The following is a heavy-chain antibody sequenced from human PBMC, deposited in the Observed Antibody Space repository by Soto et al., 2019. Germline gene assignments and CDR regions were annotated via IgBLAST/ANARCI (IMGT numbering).Heavy chain of an antibody. CDR2: INHSGST. Sequence: SETLSLTCAVYGGSFIGYYCIFIRHPPCKWLEWIVEINHSGSTDYNPSLKSRVTISVDTSKNQFSLKLSSVTAADTAVYYCARGRGYPGPRYCSSTSCYKSHNWFDPWGQGTLVTVSS. CDR3: ARGRGYPGPRYCSSTSCYKSHNWFDP. D-gene: IGHD2-2*02. CDR1: GGSFIGYY. V-gene: IGHV4-34*01. J-gene: IGHJ5*02.